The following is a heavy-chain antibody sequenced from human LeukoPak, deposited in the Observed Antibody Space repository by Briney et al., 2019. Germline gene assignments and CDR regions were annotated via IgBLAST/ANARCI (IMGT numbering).Heavy chain of an antibody. V-gene: IGHV3-11*06. CDR2: ISSSTYT. J-gene: IGHJ3*02. CDR1: GFTFSDYY. CDR3: AMTTVTTDAFDI. D-gene: IGHD4-17*01. Sequence: GGSLRLSCAASGFTFSDYYMSWIRQAPGKGLEWISYISSSTYTNYADSVKGRFTISRDNAKNSMYLQMNSLRAEDTAVYYCAMTTVTTDAFDIWGQGTMVTVSS.